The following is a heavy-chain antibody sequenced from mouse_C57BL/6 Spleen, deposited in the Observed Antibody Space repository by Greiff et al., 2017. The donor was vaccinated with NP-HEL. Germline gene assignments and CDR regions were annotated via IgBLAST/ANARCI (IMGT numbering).Heavy chain of an antibody. CDR1: GFTFSSYG. V-gene: IGHV5-6*01. Sequence: EVMLVESGGDLVKPGGSLKLSCAASGFTFSSYGMSWVRQTPDKRLEWVATISSGGSYTYYTDSVKGRFTISRDNAKNTLYLQLSSLKSEDTAMYYCARHPYDYDGTDAMDYWGQGTSVTVSS. D-gene: IGHD2-4*01. CDR2: ISSGGSYT. CDR3: ARHPYDYDGTDAMDY. J-gene: IGHJ4*01.